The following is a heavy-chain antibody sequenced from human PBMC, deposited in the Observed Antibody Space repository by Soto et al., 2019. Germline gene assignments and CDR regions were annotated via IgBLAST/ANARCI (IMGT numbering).Heavy chain of an antibody. D-gene: IGHD3-9*01. CDR2: ISAYNGNT. CDR1: GYTFTNFG. J-gene: IGHJ4*02. Sequence: ASVKVSCKTSGYTFTNFGLSWVRQAPGQGLEWMGWISAYNGNTNYAQNFQGRVTMTTDTSTSTAYMEMRSLRSDDTAVYYCARADDILTGPPVDYWGQGTLVTVSS. V-gene: IGHV1-18*01. CDR3: ARADDILTGPPVDY.